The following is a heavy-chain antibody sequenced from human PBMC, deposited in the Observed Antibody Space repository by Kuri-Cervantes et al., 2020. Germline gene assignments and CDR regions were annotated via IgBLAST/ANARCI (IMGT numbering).Heavy chain of an antibody. D-gene: IGHD4-23*01. Sequence: GESLKISCAASGFTFSSYGMHWVRQAPGKGLEWVAVISYDGSNKYYADSVKGRFTISRDNSINTLYLQLSSLRPEDTAVYYCARMIRTTVVTRDYWGQGTLVTVSS. CDR3: ARMIRTTVVTRDY. V-gene: IGHV3-30*03. J-gene: IGHJ4*02. CDR2: ISYDGSNK. CDR1: GFTFSSYG.